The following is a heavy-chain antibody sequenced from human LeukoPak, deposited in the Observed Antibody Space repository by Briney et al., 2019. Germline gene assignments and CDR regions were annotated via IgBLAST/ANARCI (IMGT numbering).Heavy chain of an antibody. CDR2: IYYSGST. Sequence: PSETLSLTCTVSGGSISSSSYYWGWIRQPPGKGLEWIGSIYYSGSTYYNPSLKSRVTISVDTSKNQFSLKLSSVTAADTAVYYCARANKLWFGELSAQFDYWGQGTLVTVSS. CDR1: GGSISSSSYY. D-gene: IGHD3-10*01. CDR3: ARANKLWFGELSAQFDY. J-gene: IGHJ4*02. V-gene: IGHV4-39*07.